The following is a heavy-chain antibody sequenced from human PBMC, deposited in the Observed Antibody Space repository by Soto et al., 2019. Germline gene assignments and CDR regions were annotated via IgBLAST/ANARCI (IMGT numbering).Heavy chain of an antibody. CDR3: ARAATGSYNWFDP. D-gene: IGHD1-26*01. Sequence: GGSLRLSCAASGFTFDYYWMHWVRQAPGKGLVWVSRINTDGSRTNYADSVKGRFTISRDNAKNTLYLQMNSLRAEDTAVYYCARAATGSYNWFDPWGQGTQVTVSS. J-gene: IGHJ5*02. V-gene: IGHV3-74*01. CDR2: INTDGSRT. CDR1: GFTFDYYW.